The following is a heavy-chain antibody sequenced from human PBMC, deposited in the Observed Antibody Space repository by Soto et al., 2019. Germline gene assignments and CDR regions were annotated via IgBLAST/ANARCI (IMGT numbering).Heavy chain of an antibody. D-gene: IGHD3-10*01. J-gene: IGHJ6*02. V-gene: IGHV3-53*01. CDR2: IYSGGST. Sequence: GVLRLSCAASGFTVSSNYMSWVRPAPGKGLEWVSVIYSGGSTYYADSVKGRFTISRDNSKNTLYLQMNSLRAEDTAVYYCARGSYGSYYYGMDVWGQGTTVTVS. CDR3: ARGSYGSYYYGMDV. CDR1: GFTVSSNY.